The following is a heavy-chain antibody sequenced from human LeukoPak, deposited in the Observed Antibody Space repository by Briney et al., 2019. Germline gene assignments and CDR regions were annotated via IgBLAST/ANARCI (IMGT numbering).Heavy chain of an antibody. D-gene: IGHD5-18*01. Sequence: SETLSLTCIVSGGSISSYYWSWIRQPPGKGLEWIGHIYYSGSTNYNPSLKGRVTISVDTSKNQFSLKLSSVTAADTAVYYCARLPGYSYGSGYYYYGMDVWGQGTTVTVSS. J-gene: IGHJ6*02. CDR2: IYYSGST. CDR1: GGSISSYY. CDR3: ARLPGYSYGSGYYYYGMDV. V-gene: IGHV4-59*08.